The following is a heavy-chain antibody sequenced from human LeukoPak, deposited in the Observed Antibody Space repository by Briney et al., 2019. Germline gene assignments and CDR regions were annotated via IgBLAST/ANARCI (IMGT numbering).Heavy chain of an antibody. CDR2: VYYSGRT. J-gene: IGHJ3*01. CDR1: GGSVSSNTYY. CDR3: VREASTSYYDSSGYYRQTETFDV. V-gene: IGHV4-61*01. Sequence: SETLSLTCTVSGGSVSSNTYYWNWIRKSPGKGLQWVGFVYYSGRTKYNPSLKSRVTISIDTSKNQVSLKLRSVTAADTAMYFCVREASTSYYDSSGYYRQTETFDVWGQGTMVTVSS. D-gene: IGHD3-22*01.